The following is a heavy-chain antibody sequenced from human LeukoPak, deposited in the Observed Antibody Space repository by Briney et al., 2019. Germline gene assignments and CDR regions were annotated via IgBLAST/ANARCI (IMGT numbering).Heavy chain of an antibody. CDR2: ISAGGGST. Sequence: GGSLRLSCAASGFTFSRYTMNWVRQAPGKGLFWVSGISAGGGSTYYADSVKGRFSISRDNSRNTLYLQMNSLRAEDTAVYYCAKDAAGPEYWGQGTLVTVSS. V-gene: IGHV3-23*01. CDR3: AKDAAGPEY. J-gene: IGHJ4*02. CDR1: GFTFSRYT. D-gene: IGHD6-13*01.